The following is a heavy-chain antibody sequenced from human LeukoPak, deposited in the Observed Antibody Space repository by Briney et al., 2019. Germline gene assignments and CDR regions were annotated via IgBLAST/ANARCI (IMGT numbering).Heavy chain of an antibody. CDR2: ISSSSSTI. J-gene: IGHJ4*02. CDR3: ARGGSYSLAIGY. D-gene: IGHD1-26*01. Sequence: GGSLRLSCAASGFTFSSYSMNWVRQAPGKGLEWVSYISSSSSTIYHADSVKGRSTISRDNAKNSLYLQMNSLRAEDTAVYFCARGGSYSLAIGYWGQGTLVTVSS. V-gene: IGHV3-48*01. CDR1: GFTFSSYS.